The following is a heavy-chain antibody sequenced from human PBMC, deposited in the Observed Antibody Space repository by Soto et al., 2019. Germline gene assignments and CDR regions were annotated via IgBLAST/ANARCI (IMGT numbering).Heavy chain of an antibody. V-gene: IGHV3-9*01. CDR3: ARDRSAVTTEGGMDV. CDR2: LSWNSGSI. Sequence: EVQLVESGGGLVQPGRSLRLSCAASGFTFDDYAMHWVRQAPGKGLEWVSGLSWNSGSIGYADSVKGRFTISRDNAKNSLYLQMNSLRAEDTAVYYCARDRSAVTTEGGMDVWGQGTTVTVSS. D-gene: IGHD4-17*01. J-gene: IGHJ6*02. CDR1: GFTFDDYA.